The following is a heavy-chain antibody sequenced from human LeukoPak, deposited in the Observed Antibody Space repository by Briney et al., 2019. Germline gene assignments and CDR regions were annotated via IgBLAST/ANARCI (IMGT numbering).Heavy chain of an antibody. D-gene: IGHD6-6*01. CDR1: GGTFSSYA. V-gene: IGHV1-69*05. CDR2: IIPIFGTA. CDR3: ARTHSSSTPFDY. J-gene: IGHJ4*02. Sequence: SVKVSCKASGGTFSSYAISWVRQAPGQGLEWMGRIIPIFGTANYAQRFQGRVTITTDESTSTAYMELSSLRSEDTAVYYCARTHSSSTPFDYWGQGTLVTVSS.